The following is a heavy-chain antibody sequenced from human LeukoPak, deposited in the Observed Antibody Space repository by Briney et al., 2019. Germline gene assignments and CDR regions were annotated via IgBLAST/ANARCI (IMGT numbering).Heavy chain of an antibody. CDR2: IYYSGST. CDR1: GGSISSCY. Sequence: SETLSLTCTVSGGSISSCYWSWIRQPPGKGLEWIGYIYYSGSTNYNPSLKSRVTISVDTSKNQFSLKLSSVTAADTAVYYCARGSDCSSTSCYLTYYYYYGMDVWGQGTTVTVSS. D-gene: IGHD2-2*01. V-gene: IGHV4-59*01. CDR3: ARGSDCSSTSCYLTYYYYYGMDV. J-gene: IGHJ6*02.